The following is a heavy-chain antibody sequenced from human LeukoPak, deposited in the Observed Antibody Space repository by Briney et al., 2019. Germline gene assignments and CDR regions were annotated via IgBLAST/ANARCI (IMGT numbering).Heavy chain of an antibody. V-gene: IGHV4-59*08. J-gene: IGHJ4*02. CDR2: IYYTGST. CDR3: ARHSFHYDRSAYATTQFDY. D-gene: IGHD3-22*01. CDR1: GGSFSPYY. Sequence: SETLSLTCTVYGGSFSPYYWSWIRQPPGKGLEWIGYIYYTGSTSYNPSLKGRVTISVDTSKNQFSLKLSSVTAADTAIYYCARHSFHYDRSAYATTQFDYWGQGTLVTVSS.